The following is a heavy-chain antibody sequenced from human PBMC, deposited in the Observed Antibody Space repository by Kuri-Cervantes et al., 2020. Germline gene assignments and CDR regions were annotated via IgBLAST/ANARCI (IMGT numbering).Heavy chain of an antibody. D-gene: IGHD6-13*01. CDR2: ISYDGSNK. CDR1: GFTFSSYG. Sequence: GESLKISCAASGFTFSSYGMHWVRQAPGKGLEWVAVISYDGSNKYYADSVKGRFTISRDNSKNTLSLQMNSLRAEDEAVYYCARGSGLRQKLVLRYWGQGTPVTVSS. V-gene: IGHV3-30*03. CDR3: ARGSGLRQKLVLRY. J-gene: IGHJ4*02.